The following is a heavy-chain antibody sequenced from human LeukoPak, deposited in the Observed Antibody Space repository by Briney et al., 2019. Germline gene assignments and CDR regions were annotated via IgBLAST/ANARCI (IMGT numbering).Heavy chain of an antibody. D-gene: IGHD1-7*01. CDR3: ARELELNAFDI. Sequence: GGSLRLSCAASGFTFNSYWMSWVRQAPGKGLEWVANIRQDGSEKYYVDSVKGRFTISRDSAKNSLYLQMNSLRAEDTAVYYCARELELNAFDIWGQGTMVTVSS. CDR1: GFTFNSYW. CDR2: IRQDGSEK. J-gene: IGHJ3*02. V-gene: IGHV3-7*01.